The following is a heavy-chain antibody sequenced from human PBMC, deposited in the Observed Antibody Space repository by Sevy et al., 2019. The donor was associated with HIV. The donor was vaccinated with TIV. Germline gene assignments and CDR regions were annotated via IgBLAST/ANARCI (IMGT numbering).Heavy chain of an antibody. J-gene: IGHJ3*02. V-gene: IGHV1-18*01. CDR1: GYTFTSYG. D-gene: IGHD6-19*01. CDR3: ARDRKRIAVANGAFDI. CDR2: ISAYNGNT. Sequence: ASVKVSCKASGYTFTSYGISWVRQAPGQGLEWMGWISAYNGNTNYAQKLQGRVTMTTDTSTSTAYMELRSLRSDDTAVYYCARDRKRIAVANGAFDIWGLGTMVTVSS.